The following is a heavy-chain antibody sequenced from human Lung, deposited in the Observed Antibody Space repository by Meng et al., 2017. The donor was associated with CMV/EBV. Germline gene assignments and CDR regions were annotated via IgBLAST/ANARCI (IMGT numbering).Heavy chain of an antibody. CDR1: GGTFSSYT. D-gene: IGHD6-13*01. Sequence: QVQLVQSGAEVKKPGSSVKVSCKVSGGTFSSYTISWVRQAPGQGLEWMGRIIPILGIANYAQKFQGRVTITADKSTSTAYMELSSLRSEDTAVYYCARGGPGYSSSCSFDYWGQGTLVTVSS. CDR2: IIPILGIA. V-gene: IGHV1-69*02. J-gene: IGHJ4*02. CDR3: ARGGPGYSSSCSFDY.